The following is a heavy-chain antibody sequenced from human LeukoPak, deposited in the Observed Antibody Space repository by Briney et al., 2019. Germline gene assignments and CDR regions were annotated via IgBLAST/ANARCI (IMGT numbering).Heavy chain of an antibody. Sequence: GGSLRLSCAASGFTFSIYGMNWVRQAPGKGLEWVSSISSSSSYIYYADSLKGRFTVSRDNAKNSLFLQMHSLRAEDTAVYYCARNQRSSLSHFDYWGQGTLVTVSS. CDR1: GFTFSIYG. CDR3: ARNQRSSLSHFDY. CDR2: ISSSSSYI. D-gene: IGHD6-6*01. V-gene: IGHV3-21*01. J-gene: IGHJ4*02.